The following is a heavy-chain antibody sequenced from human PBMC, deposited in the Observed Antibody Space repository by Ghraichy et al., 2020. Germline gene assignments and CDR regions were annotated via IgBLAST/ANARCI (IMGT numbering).Heavy chain of an antibody. J-gene: IGHJ4*02. CDR1: GFTFNTYN. Sequence: GGSLRLSCAASGFTFNTYNMNWVRQAPGKGLEWVSFISSSSTTIYYADSVKGRFTISRDNAKNSLFLQMNSLRDEDTAIYYCVRDPSGYFSNWGQGTLVTVSS. CDR3: VRDPSGYFSN. V-gene: IGHV3-48*02. CDR2: ISSSSTTI. D-gene: IGHD3-22*01.